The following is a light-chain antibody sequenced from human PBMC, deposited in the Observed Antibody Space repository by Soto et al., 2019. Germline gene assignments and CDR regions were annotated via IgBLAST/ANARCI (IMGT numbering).Light chain of an antibody. Sequence: QSALTQPRSVSGSPGQSGTISCTGTSSDVGNYNYVSWYQQHPGKSPKLMIYDVSKRPSGVPDHFSGSKSGNTASLTISGLQAEDEADYYCCSYAGSYTWVFGGGTKLTVL. CDR2: DVS. J-gene: IGLJ3*02. CDR1: SSDVGNYNY. CDR3: CSYAGSYTWV. V-gene: IGLV2-11*01.